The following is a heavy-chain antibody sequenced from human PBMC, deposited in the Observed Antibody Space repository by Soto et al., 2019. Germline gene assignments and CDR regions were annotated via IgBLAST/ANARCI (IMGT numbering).Heavy chain of an antibody. V-gene: IGHV3-23*01. J-gene: IGHJ4*02. CDR3: AKTVSRDTIFAAPNY. D-gene: IGHD3-3*01. CDR2: TSGRGSGA. Sequence: GWVRXAPGRGLEWVSITSGRGSGAYYTESVKGRFAVSRDYSTNTLNLQMNSLRAEDTAVYYCAKTVSRDTIFAAPNYWGQGALVTVSS.